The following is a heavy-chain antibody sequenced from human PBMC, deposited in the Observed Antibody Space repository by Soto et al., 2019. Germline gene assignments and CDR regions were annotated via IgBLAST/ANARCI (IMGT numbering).Heavy chain of an antibody. J-gene: IGHJ6*03. V-gene: IGHV4-34*01. CDR1: GGSFSGYY. D-gene: IGHD6-13*01. CDR2: INHSGST. Sequence: SETLSLTCAVYGGSFSGYYWSWICHPPGKGLEWIGEINHSGSTNYNPSLKSRVTISVDPSKNQFSLKLSSVTAAATAVYYCTRASRYGSSSWSNYCYMDVWGKGSTVTVSS. CDR3: TRASRYGSSSWSNYCYMDV.